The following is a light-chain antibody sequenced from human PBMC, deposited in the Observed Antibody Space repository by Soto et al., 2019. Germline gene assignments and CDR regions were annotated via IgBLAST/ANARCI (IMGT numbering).Light chain of an antibody. CDR2: GAS. V-gene: IGKV3-15*01. J-gene: IGKJ4*01. CDR1: QSVNNY. CDR3: QSYNDWPLT. Sequence: EILMTQSPATVSVSPGERATLSCRASQSVNNYLAWYQQKHGQAPRLLIYGASTRATGIPARFSGSGSGTEFTLTLSRLQSEDFEVDFCQSYNDWPLTFGGGTKVDIK.